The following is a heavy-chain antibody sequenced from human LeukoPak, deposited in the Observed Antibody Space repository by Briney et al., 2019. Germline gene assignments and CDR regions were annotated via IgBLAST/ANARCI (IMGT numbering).Heavy chain of an antibody. V-gene: IGHV3-7*01. CDR3: ARGRGIGAAAGTPFDY. J-gene: IGHJ4*02. Sequence: GGSLRLSCAASGFTFSSYWMSWVRQAPGKGLEWVANIKQDGSEKYYVDSVKGRFTISRDNAKNSLYLQMNSLRAEDTAVYYCARGRGIGAAAGTPFDYWGQGTLVTVSS. CDR1: GFTFSSYW. D-gene: IGHD6-13*01. CDR2: IKQDGSEK.